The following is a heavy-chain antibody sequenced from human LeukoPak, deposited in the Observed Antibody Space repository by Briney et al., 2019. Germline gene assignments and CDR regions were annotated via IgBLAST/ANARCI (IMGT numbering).Heavy chain of an antibody. J-gene: IGHJ5*02. Sequence: GGSLRLSCAASGFTFSSYAMSWVRQAPGKGLEWVSAISGSGGSTYYADSVKGRFTISRDNSKNTLYLQMNSLRAEDTAVYHCAKDCRSLGGGDCYSRFDPWGQGTLVTVSS. CDR2: ISGSGGST. CDR1: GFTFSSYA. CDR3: AKDCRSLGGGDCYSRFDP. V-gene: IGHV3-23*01. D-gene: IGHD2-21*02.